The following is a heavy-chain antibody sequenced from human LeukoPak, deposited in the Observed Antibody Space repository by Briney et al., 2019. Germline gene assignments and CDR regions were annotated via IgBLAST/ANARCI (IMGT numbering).Heavy chain of an antibody. CDR2: ISSSSNYM. Sequence: PGGSLRLSCAASEFTFIGYSMNWVRQAPGKGLEWVSSISSSSNYMYYADSVKGRFTISRDNAKNSLYLQMSSLRAEDTAVYYCARWLVGALKPGAFDIWGQGTMVTVSS. CDR1: EFTFIGYS. J-gene: IGHJ3*02. D-gene: IGHD1-26*01. V-gene: IGHV3-21*01. CDR3: ARWLVGALKPGAFDI.